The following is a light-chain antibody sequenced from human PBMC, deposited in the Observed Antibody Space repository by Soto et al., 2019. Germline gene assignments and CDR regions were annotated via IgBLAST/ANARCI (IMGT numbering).Light chain of an antibody. CDR1: QSVSSN. CDR3: QQYNNGPPYT. CDR2: GAS. J-gene: IGKJ2*01. Sequence: ELVMTQSPATLSVSPGERATLSCRASQSVSSNLAWYQQKPGHAPRLLIYGASTRATGIPARFSGSGSGTEFTLTISSLQSEDFAVYYCQQYNNGPPYTFGQGTKLAIK. V-gene: IGKV3-15*01.